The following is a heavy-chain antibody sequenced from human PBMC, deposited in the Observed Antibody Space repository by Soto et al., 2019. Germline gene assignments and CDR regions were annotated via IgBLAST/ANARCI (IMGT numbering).Heavy chain of an antibody. CDR1: GFTFSSYG. CDR3: AYILTGYAHNYYYGMYV. J-gene: IGHJ6*02. D-gene: IGHD3-9*01. V-gene: IGHV3-33*01. Sequence: GGSLRLSCAASGFTFSSYGMHWVRQAPGKGLEWVAVIWYDGSNKYYADSVKGRFTISRDNSKNTLYLQMNSLRAEDTAVYYCAYILTGYAHNYYYGMYVWSQGTTVTVSS. CDR2: IWYDGSNK.